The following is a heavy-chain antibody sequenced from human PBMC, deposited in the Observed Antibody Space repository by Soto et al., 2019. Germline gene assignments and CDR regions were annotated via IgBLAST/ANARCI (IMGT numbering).Heavy chain of an antibody. J-gene: IGHJ6*02. CDR2: ISYDGSNK. CDR1: GFTFSSYA. CDR3: ARDPTRITIFGVVLRTYYYGMDV. Sequence: QVQLVESGGGVVQPGRSLRLSCAASGFTFSSYAMHWVRQAPGKGLEWVAVISYDGSNKYYADSVKGRFTISRDNSKNTLYLQMNSLRAEDTAVYYCARDPTRITIFGVVLRTYYYGMDVWGQGTTVTVSS. V-gene: IGHV3-30-3*01. D-gene: IGHD3-3*01.